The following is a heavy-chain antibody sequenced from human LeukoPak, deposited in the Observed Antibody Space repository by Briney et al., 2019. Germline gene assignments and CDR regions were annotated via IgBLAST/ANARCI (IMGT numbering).Heavy chain of an antibody. CDR3: AKDRPNYYGSNGHYYKLNGDC. Sequence: QSGGSLRLSCAASGFTFSSYSMNWVRQAPGKGLEWVSSITSSGAATYYADSVKGRFTISRDNSDNTLYLQMNSLRAEDTAVYYCAKDRPNYYGSNGHYYKLNGDCWGQGTLVTVSS. V-gene: IGHV3-23*01. J-gene: IGHJ4*02. CDR2: ITSSGAAT. CDR1: GFTFSSYS. D-gene: IGHD3-22*01.